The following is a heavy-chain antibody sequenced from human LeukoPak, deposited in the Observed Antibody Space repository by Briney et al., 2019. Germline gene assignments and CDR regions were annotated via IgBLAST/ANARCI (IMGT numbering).Heavy chain of an antibody. Sequence: GGSLRLSCAASGFTFDDYAMHWVRQAPGKGLEWVSAISGSGGSTYYADSVKGRFTISRDNSKNTLYLQMNSLRAEDTAVYYCAKDRYGDYGYGYYYYGMDVWGQGTTVTVSS. V-gene: IGHV3-23*01. D-gene: IGHD4-17*01. CDR3: AKDRYGDYGYGYYYYGMDV. J-gene: IGHJ6*02. CDR1: GFTFDDYA. CDR2: ISGSGGST.